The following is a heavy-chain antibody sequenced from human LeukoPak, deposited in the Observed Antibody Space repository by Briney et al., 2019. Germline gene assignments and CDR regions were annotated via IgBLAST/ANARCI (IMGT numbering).Heavy chain of an antibody. CDR3: ASAYDYYYGMDV. Sequence: GGSLRLSCAASGFTFSSYAMSWVRQAPGKGLEWVSVIYSGGSTYYADSVKGRFTISRHNSKNTLYLQMNSLRAEDTAVYYCASAYDYYYGMDVWGQGTTVTVSS. CDR2: IYSGGST. J-gene: IGHJ6*02. V-gene: IGHV3-53*04. CDR1: GFTFSSYA.